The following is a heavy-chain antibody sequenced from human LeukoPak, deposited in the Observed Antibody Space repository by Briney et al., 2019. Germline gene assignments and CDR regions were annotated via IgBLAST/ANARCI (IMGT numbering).Heavy chain of an antibody. J-gene: IGHJ4*02. CDR2: TANKANSYTT. D-gene: IGHD6-19*01. Sequence: PGGSLRLSCTASGFTFSNAYMSWVRQAPGKGLEWVGRTANKANSYTTEYAASVKGRFTISRDDSKNSLYLQMNSLKTEDTAVYYCARVVAGFIDYWGQGTLVTVSS. CDR1: GFTFSNAY. CDR3: ARVVAGFIDY. V-gene: IGHV3-72*01.